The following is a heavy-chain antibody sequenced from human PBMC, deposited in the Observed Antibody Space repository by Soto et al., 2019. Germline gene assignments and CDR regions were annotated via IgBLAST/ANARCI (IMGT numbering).Heavy chain of an antibody. CDR3: AREVQVHTPACVD. Sequence: QVQLVQSGAEMKKPGSSVKVSCQSSGGTFNTYAMNWVRQAPGQGPEWMGDISPMFGAANYAPKFQGRVTITADESTGTSYMQLSSLTSDDTALYFCAREVQVHTPACVDWGQGTLVTVSS. D-gene: IGHD2-21*01. CDR2: ISPMFGAA. J-gene: IGHJ4*02. V-gene: IGHV1-69*19. CDR1: GGTFNTYA.